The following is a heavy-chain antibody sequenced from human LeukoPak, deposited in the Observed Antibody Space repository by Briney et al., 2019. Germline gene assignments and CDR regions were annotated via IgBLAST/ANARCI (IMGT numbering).Heavy chain of an antibody. V-gene: IGHV4-59*01. D-gene: IGHD3-22*01. Sequence: SETLSLTCTVSGASISSYYWSWIRQPPGKGLEWIGDIYYSGSIKYSPSLKSRVTMSVDTSKNQFSLKLSSVTAADTAIYYCAREDPSGYYNRPIDYWGQGTLVTVSS. CDR2: IYYSGSI. CDR1: GASISSYY. J-gene: IGHJ4*02. CDR3: AREDPSGYYNRPIDY.